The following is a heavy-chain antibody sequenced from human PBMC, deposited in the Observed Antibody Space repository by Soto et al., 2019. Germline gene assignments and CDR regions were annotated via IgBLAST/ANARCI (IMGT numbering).Heavy chain of an antibody. CDR3: ARQYYDFWSGYYN. D-gene: IGHD3-3*01. CDR1: GITFSSCV. J-gene: IGHJ4*02. V-gene: IGHV3-23*01. CDR2: VSGSGVTS. Sequence: GGSLRLSCVASGITFSSCVMSWVRQAPGKELEWVSAVSGSGVTSKYADSVKGRFTISRDNSKNTLYLQMNSLRAEDTAVYYCARQYYDFWSGYYNWGQGTRVTVSS.